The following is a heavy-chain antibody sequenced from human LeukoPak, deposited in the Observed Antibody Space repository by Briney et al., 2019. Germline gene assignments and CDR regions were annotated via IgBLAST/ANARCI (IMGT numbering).Heavy chain of an antibody. CDR1: GFTFSSYW. CDR3: AREGVWVGATINAFDI. D-gene: IGHD1-26*01. Sequence: GGSLRLSCAASGFTFSSYWMHWVRQAPGKGLVWVSRINSDGSSISYAESVKGRFTISRDNAKNTLYLQMNGLRAEDTAVYYCAREGVWVGATINAFDIWGQGTMVTVSS. J-gene: IGHJ3*02. CDR2: INSDGSSI. V-gene: IGHV3-74*01.